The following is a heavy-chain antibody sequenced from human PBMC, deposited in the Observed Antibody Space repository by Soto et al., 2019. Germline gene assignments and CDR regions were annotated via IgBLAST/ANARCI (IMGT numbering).Heavy chain of an antibody. Sequence: QLQLQESGPGLVKPSETLSLTCTVSGGSISSSSYYWGWIRQPPGKGLEWIGSIYYSGSTYYNPSLKSRVTLPVDTSKNQFSLRLSSVPAADTAVYYCARPGYGDYGTEYFQHWGQGTLVTVSS. D-gene: IGHD4-17*01. CDR1: GGSISSSSYY. CDR3: ARPGYGDYGTEYFQH. J-gene: IGHJ1*01. V-gene: IGHV4-39*01. CDR2: IYYSGST.